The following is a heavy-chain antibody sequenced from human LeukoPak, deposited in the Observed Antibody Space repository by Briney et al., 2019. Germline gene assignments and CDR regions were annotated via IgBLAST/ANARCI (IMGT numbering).Heavy chain of an antibody. D-gene: IGHD3-10*01. CDR3: ARGPGEWFGRGYGMDV. V-gene: IGHV4-34*01. CDR2: INHSGST. Sequence: SETLSLTCAVYGGSFSGYYWSWIRQPPGKGLEWIGEINHSGSTNYNPSLKSRVTISVDTSKNQFSLKLSSVTAADTAVYYCARGPGEWFGRGYGMDVWGKGTTVTVSS. CDR1: GGSFSGYY. J-gene: IGHJ6*04.